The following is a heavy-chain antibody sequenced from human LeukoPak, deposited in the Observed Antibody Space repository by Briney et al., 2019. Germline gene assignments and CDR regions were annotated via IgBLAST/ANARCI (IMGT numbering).Heavy chain of an antibody. CDR3: ARVFTMVRGVIGY. CDR1: GYTFTSYD. V-gene: IGHV1-2*02. D-gene: IGHD3-10*01. J-gene: IGHJ4*02. CDR2: MNPNSGGT. Sequence: ASVKVSCKASGYTFTSYDINWVRQATGQGLEWMGWMNPNSGGTNYAQKFQGRVTMTRDTSISTAYMELSRLRSDDTAVYYCARVFTMVRGVIGYWGQGTLVTVSS.